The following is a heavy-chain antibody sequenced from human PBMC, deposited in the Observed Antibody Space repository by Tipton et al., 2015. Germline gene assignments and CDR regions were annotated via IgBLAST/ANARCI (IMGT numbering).Heavy chain of an antibody. CDR1: GFTFSTYA. V-gene: IGHV3-64D*08. CDR2: IIGNGGTT. J-gene: IGHJ4*02. Sequence: SLRLSCSASGFTFSTYAMNWVRQAPGKGLDYVSDIIGNGGTTYYADSVKGRFTISRDNSKSTLFLQMSSLRAEDTAVYYCVRGSEYGGQGPLVTASS. CDR3: VRGSEY.